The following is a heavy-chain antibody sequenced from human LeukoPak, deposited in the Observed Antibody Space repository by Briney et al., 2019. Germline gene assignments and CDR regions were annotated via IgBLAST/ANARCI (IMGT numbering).Heavy chain of an antibody. J-gene: IGHJ5*02. CDR1: GGSISSSSYY. D-gene: IGHD1-26*01. CDR2: MYYSGTT. Sequence: SETLSLTCTVSGGSISSSSYYWGWIRQPPGKGLEWIGSMYYSGTTYYNPSLKSRVTISVDTSKNQFSLRLSSVTAADTAVYYCARHRYRSGSDWIDPWGQGTLVTVSS. V-gene: IGHV4-39*01. CDR3: ARHRYRSGSDWIDP.